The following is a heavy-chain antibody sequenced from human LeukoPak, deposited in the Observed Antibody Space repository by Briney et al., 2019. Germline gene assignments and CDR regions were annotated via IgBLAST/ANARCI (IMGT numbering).Heavy chain of an antibody. J-gene: IGHJ2*01. D-gene: IGHD1-26*01. CDR1: GGSISSYY. Sequence: SETLSLTCTVSGGSISSYYWSWIRQPPGKGLEWIGYIYYSGSTNYNPSLKSRVTISVDTSKNQFSLKLSSVTAADTAVYYCAGTVGASLSWYFDLWGRGTLVTVSS. CDR2: IYYSGST. CDR3: AGTVGASLSWYFDL. V-gene: IGHV4-59*01.